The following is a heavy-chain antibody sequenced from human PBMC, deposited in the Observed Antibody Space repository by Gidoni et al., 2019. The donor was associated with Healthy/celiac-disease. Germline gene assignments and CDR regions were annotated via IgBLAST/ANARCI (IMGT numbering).Heavy chain of an antibody. Sequence: HVQLHESGPGLVKPSQTLSLPCTFSGGSISRGAYYWSWNRQPPGKGLEWIVYRSYSASTYYNPSLKSRVTISVDTSKNQFSLKLSSVTAADTAVYYCARATLVVVAALPRNDAFDIWGQGTMVTVSS. CDR3: ARATLVVVAALPRNDAFDI. D-gene: IGHD2-15*01. CDR2: RSYSAST. CDR1: GGSISRGAYY. J-gene: IGHJ3*02. V-gene: IGHV4-30-4*01.